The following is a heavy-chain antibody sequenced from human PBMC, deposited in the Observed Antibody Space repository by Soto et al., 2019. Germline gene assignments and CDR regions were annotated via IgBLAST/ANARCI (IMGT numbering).Heavy chain of an antibody. D-gene: IGHD3-10*01. CDR3: AREAGTQYGSGSLRDY. J-gene: IGHJ4*02. Sequence: SETLSLTCAVSGGSMRSGDYSWSWIRQPPGKGLEWIGYIYYSGNTYYNPSLKSRVTISVDRSKNQFSLKLSSVTAAETAVYSCAREAGTQYGSGSLRDYWRPGIWVTVSS. V-gene: IGHV4-30-2*01. CDR1: GGSMRSGDYS. CDR2: IYYSGNT.